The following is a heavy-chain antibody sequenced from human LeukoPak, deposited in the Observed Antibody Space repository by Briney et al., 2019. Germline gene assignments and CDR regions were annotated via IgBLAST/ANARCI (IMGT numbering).Heavy chain of an antibody. D-gene: IGHD6-19*01. V-gene: IGHV4-34*01. Sequence: SETLSLTCAVYGGSFSGYYWSWIRQPPGKGLEWIGEINHSGSTNYNPSLKSRVTISVDTSKNQFSLKLSSVTAADTAVYSCAESIAVAGHYFDYWGQGTLVTVSS. CDR3: AESIAVAGHYFDY. CDR2: INHSGST. CDR1: GGSFSGYY. J-gene: IGHJ4*02.